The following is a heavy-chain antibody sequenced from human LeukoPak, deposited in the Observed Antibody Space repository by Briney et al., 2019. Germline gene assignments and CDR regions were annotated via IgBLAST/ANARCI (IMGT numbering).Heavy chain of an antibody. D-gene: IGHD2/OR15-2a*01. Sequence: PSETLSLTCAVYGGSFTSYYWSWLRQPPGEGLEWIGEINDSGGTTYNPSLKSRVIMSIDTSKNQFSLKLTSVTAADTAVYYCARQNQYWGQGTLVTVSS. CDR2: INDSGGT. J-gene: IGHJ4*02. CDR3: ARQNQY. CDR1: GGSFTSYY. V-gene: IGHV4-34*01.